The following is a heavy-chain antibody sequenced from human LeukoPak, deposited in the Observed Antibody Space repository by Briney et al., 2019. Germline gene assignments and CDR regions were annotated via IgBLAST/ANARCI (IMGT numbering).Heavy chain of an antibody. Sequence: SETLSLTCTVSGGSISSSSYYWGWIRQPPGKGLEWIGSIYYSGSTYYNPSLKSRVTISVDTSKNQFSLKLSSVTAADTAVYYCARPVYDFWSGYYGGDDYWGQGTLVTVSS. J-gene: IGHJ4*02. CDR3: ARPVYDFWSGYYGGDDY. CDR2: IYYSGST. CDR1: GGSISSSSYY. V-gene: IGHV4-39*01. D-gene: IGHD3-3*01.